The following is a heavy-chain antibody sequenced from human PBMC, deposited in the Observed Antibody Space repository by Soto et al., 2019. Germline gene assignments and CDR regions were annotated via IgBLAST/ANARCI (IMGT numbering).Heavy chain of an antibody. D-gene: IGHD6-6*01. Sequence: GASVKVSCKVSGYTLTELSMHWVRQAPGKGLEWMGGFDPEDGETIYAQKFQGRVTMTEDTSTDTAYMELSSLRSEDTAVYYCATGPGEYSSSAFDYWGQGTLVTVSS. CDR3: ATGPGEYSSSAFDY. CDR1: GYTLTELS. J-gene: IGHJ4*02. V-gene: IGHV1-24*01. CDR2: FDPEDGET.